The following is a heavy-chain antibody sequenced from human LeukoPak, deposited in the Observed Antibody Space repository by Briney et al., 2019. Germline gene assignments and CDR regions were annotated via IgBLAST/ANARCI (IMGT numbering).Heavy chain of an antibody. CDR3: ARGRGYSGYDLSYPFDY. V-gene: IGHV3-66*01. Sequence: PGGSLRLSCEASGFTVSSNYMNWVRRAPGKGLEWVSVIYSGGSTDYADSVKGRFTFYRDNSKNTVYLQMNSLRAEDTAVYYCARGRGYSGYDLSYPFDYWGQGTLVIVSS. CDR1: GFTVSSNY. J-gene: IGHJ4*02. CDR2: IYSGGST. D-gene: IGHD5-12*01.